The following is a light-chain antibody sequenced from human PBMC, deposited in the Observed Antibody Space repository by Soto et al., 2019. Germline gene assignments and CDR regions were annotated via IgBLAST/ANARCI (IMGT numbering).Light chain of an antibody. CDR2: EVS. CDR1: SSDGGGYNY. CDR3: SSYTSSSTQV. Sequence: QSALTQPASVSGSPGQSITISCTGTSSDGGGYNYVSWYQQHPGKAPKDMIYEVSNRPSGVSDRFSGSKSGNTASLTISGLQAEDEADYYCSSYTSSSTQVFGTGTKVTVL. V-gene: IGLV2-14*01. J-gene: IGLJ1*01.